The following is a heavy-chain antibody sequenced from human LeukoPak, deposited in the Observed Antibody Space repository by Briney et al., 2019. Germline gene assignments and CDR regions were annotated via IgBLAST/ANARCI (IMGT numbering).Heavy chain of an antibody. CDR1: GGSISSYY. CDR3: ARRYSSWSSFDF. D-gene: IGHD6-13*01. J-gene: IGHJ4*02. V-gene: IGHV4-59*01. CDR2: IYYSGST. Sequence: PSETLSLTCTVSGGSISSYYWNWIRQSPGKGREWIGYIYYSGSTHYNPSLKSRVTISVDTSKNQFSLRQTSVTAADTAVYFCARRYSSWSSFDFWGQGTLATVSS.